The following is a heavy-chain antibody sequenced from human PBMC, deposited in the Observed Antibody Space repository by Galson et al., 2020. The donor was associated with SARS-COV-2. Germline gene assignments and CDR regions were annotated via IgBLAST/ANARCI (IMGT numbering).Heavy chain of an antibody. CDR3: ARPYSSTWHEYQF. CDR2: IGRISSYT. V-gene: IGHV3-11*06. Sequence: GGSLRLSCAASGFTFSDYYMSWIRQAPGKGLEWVSHIGRISSYTNYADSVKGRFTISRDNAKKSLYLQMDSLKVEDTAVYYCARPYSSTWHEYQFWGQGTLVTVSS. CDR1: GFTFSDYY. J-gene: IGHJ4*02. D-gene: IGHD6-13*01.